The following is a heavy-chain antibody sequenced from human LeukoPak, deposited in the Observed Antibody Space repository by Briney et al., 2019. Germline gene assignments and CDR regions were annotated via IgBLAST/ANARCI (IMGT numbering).Heavy chain of an antibody. J-gene: IGHJ4*02. CDR3: ARNFDSVTSAFAY. Sequence: GGSLRLSCVTSGFTFSNYNMNWVRQASGKGLEWVSTISSSGRYIYYAESVKGRFIISRDNSNSSLFLQMNSLRAEDTAVYFCARNFDSVTSAFAYWGQGSLVTVSS. CDR1: GFTFSNYN. D-gene: IGHD3-16*01. V-gene: IGHV3-21*01. CDR2: ISSSGRYI.